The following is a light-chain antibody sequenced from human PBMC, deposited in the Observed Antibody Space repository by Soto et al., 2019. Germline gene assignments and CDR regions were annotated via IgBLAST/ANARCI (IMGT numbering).Light chain of an antibody. J-gene: IGLJ2*01. CDR1: SSDVGGYNY. CDR2: DVS. CDR3: SSYTSSSTPVV. Sequence: VLTQPASVSGSPGQSITISCTGTSSDVGGYNYVSWYQQHPGKAPKLMIYDVSNRPSGVSNRFSGSKSGNTASLTISGLQAEDEADYYCSSYTSSSTPVVFGGGTQLTVL. V-gene: IGLV2-14*01.